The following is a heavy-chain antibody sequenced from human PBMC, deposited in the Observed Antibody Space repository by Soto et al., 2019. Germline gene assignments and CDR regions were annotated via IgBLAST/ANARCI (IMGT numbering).Heavy chain of an antibody. CDR1: GVSMCETEW. CDR2: IYPTGSI. D-gene: IGHD2-2*01. J-gene: IGHJ6*02. CDR3: ARPDQYYYNGLAV. Sequence: QVQLQESGPGLVKPSGTLSLTCVVSGVSMCETEWWTWVRQPPGRGLEWIGDIYPTGSINYNPCLETRVSIAIETSKHQFSLRLTSVTAADTAVYYCARPDQYYYNGLAVWGQGTSVTVS. V-gene: IGHV4-4*02.